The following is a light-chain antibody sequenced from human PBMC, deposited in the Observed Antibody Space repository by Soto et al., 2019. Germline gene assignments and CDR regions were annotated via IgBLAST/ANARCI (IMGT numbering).Light chain of an antibody. CDR2: GAS. Sequence: IVMTQSPATLSVSPGERATLSCRASESVSSNLAWYQQKPGQAPRLLIYGASTRATGIPARFSGSGSGTEFTLTIKSLQSEDFAVYYCQQYDNWPLTFGGGTKVDIK. CDR3: QQYDNWPLT. J-gene: IGKJ4*01. CDR1: ESVSSN. V-gene: IGKV3-15*01.